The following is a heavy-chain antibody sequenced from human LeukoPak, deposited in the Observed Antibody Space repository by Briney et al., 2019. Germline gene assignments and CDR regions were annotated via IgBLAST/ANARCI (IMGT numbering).Heavy chain of an antibody. D-gene: IGHD3-3*02. J-gene: IGHJ4*02. V-gene: IGHV3-15*01. Sequence: PGGSLRLSCAASGFTFSNAWMTCVRQAPGKGLQWVGRINSKTDGGTTDYAAPVKGRFTISRDDSKNTLYLQMNSLKTEDTAVYYCTLHSDLAYWGQGALVTVSS. CDR1: GFTFSNAW. CDR3: TLHSDLAY. CDR2: INSKTDGGTT.